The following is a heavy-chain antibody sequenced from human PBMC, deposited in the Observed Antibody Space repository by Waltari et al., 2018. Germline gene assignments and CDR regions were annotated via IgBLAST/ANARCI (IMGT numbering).Heavy chain of an antibody. Sequence: QVQLVQSGAEVKKPGASVKVSCKASGYTFTNFDINWVRQATGQGLEWMGWMKPNTGDTNYAQKFQGRVTMTRDTSVSTAYLELSGLTSEDTAVYYCARPADNSGYYFYYFDYWGQGTRVTVSS. J-gene: IGHJ4*02. CDR3: ARPADNSGYYFYYFDY. V-gene: IGHV1-8*01. D-gene: IGHD3-22*01. CDR1: GYTFTNFD. CDR2: MKPNTGDT.